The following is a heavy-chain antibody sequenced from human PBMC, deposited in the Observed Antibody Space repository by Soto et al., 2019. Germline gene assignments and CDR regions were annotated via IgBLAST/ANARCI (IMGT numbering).Heavy chain of an antibody. CDR2: IYSGGST. V-gene: IGHV3-53*01. D-gene: IGHD2-2*02. CDR1: GFTVSSNY. CDR3: ASCSSTSCYTPGYLDY. J-gene: IGHJ4*02. Sequence: GGSLRLSCAASGFTVSSNYMSWVRQAPGKGLEWVSVIYSGGSTYYADSVKGRFTIFRDNSKNTLYLQMNSLRAEDTAVYYCASCSSTSCYTPGYLDYWGQGTLVTVSS.